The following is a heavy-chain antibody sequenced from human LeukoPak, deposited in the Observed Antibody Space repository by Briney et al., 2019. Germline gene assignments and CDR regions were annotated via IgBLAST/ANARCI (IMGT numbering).Heavy chain of an antibody. CDR2: INWNGDST. J-gene: IGHJ4*02. CDR3: ARDLRVVITGSFDS. CDR1: GFSFDDYG. Sequence: GGPLRLSCAASGFSFDDYGLTWVRQAPGKGLEWVSGINWNGDSTDYADSVKGRFTISRDNAKNSLYLQMNSLRAEDTALYYCARDLRVVITGSFDSWGQGTLVTDST. V-gene: IGHV3-20*04. D-gene: IGHD3-22*01.